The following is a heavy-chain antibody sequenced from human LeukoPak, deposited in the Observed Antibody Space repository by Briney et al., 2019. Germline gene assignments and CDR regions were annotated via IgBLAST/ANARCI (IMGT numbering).Heavy chain of an antibody. V-gene: IGHV3-23*01. J-gene: IGHJ4*02. D-gene: IGHD3-22*01. CDR2: ISGSGGST. CDR3: AKERRSSGYYDY. CDR1: GFTFSTYA. Sequence: PGGSLRLSCAASGFTFSTYAMSWVRQAPGKGLEWVSAISGSGGSTYYADSVKGRFTIPRDNSKNTLYLQMNSLRAEDTAVYYCAKERRSSGYYDYWGQGTLVTVSS.